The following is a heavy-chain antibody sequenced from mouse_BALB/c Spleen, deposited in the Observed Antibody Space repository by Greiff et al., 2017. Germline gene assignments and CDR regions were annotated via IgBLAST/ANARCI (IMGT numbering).Heavy chain of an antibody. Sequence: VQLQQSGAELMKPGASVKISCKATGYTFSSYWIEWVKQRPGHGLEWIGENLPGSGSTNCNEKFKGKATFTADTSSNTAYMQLSSLTSEDSAVYYCARGRFAYWGQGTLVTVSA. CDR1: GYTFSSYW. CDR2: NLPGSGST. CDR3: ARGRFAY. V-gene: IGHV1-9*01. J-gene: IGHJ3*01.